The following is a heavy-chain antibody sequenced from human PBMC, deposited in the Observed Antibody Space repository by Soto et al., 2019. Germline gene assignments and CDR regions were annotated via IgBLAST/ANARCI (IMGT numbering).Heavy chain of an antibody. CDR1: GGSISSSSYY. Sequence: TSETLSLTCTVSGGSISSSSYYWGWIRQPPGKGLEWIGSIYYSGSTYYNPSLKSRVTISVDTSKNQFSLKLSSVTAADTAVYYCRSYYNDFDYWGQGTLVTVSS. D-gene: IGHD3-10*01. J-gene: IGHJ4*02. V-gene: IGHV4-39*01. CDR2: IYYSGST. CDR3: RSYYNDFDY.